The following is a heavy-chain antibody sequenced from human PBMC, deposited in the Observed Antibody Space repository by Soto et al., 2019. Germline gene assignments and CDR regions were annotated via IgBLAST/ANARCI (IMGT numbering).Heavy chain of an antibody. J-gene: IGHJ3*02. CDR3: ARDRTYYYGSGSYYNPSFDI. D-gene: IGHD3-10*01. Sequence: GGSLRLSCAASGFSFSDYYMSWIRQAPGKGLEWVSYIDFTSNSIYYADSVKGRFTISRDNAKNSLYLQMNSLRDEDTAVYYCARDRTYYYGSGSYYNPSFDIWGQGTMVTVSS. CDR2: IDFTSNSI. CDR1: GFSFSDYY. V-gene: IGHV3-11*04.